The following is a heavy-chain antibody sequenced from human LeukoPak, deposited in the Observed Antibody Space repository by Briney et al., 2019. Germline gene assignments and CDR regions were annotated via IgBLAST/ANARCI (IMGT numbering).Heavy chain of an antibody. Sequence: PSETLSLTCTVSGGSISSYYWSWIRQPPGKGLEWIGYIYYSGSTNYNPSLKSRVTISVDTSKNQFSLKLSSVTAADTAVYYCAREGGMIEQTPIWGQGTLVTVSS. V-gene: IGHV4-59*01. D-gene: IGHD3-22*01. J-gene: IGHJ4*02. CDR1: GGSISSYY. CDR3: AREGGMIEQTPI. CDR2: IYYSGST.